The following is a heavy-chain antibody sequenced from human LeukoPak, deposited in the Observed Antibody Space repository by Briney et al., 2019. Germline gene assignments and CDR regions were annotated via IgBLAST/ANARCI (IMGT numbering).Heavy chain of an antibody. J-gene: IGHJ6*02. Sequence: GESLRLSCAASGFTFSSYGMHWVRQAPGKGLEWVAVIWYDGSNKYYADSVKGRFTISRDNSKNTLYLQMNSLRAEDTAVYYCARDKVEYCGGDCYSLYYYGMDVWGQGTTVTVSS. CDR2: IWYDGSNK. D-gene: IGHD2-21*02. CDR1: GFTFSSYG. V-gene: IGHV3-33*01. CDR3: ARDKVEYCGGDCYSLYYYGMDV.